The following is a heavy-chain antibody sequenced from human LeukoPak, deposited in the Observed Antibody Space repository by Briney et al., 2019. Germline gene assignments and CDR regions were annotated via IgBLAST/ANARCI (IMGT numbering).Heavy chain of an antibody. Sequence: SETLSLTCTVSGGSISSYYWSWIRQPPGKGLEWIGYILYSGTTNSNPSLKSRVTISVDTSKNQISLKLSSVTAADTAVYYCARMGGYSGYATYWGQGTLVTVSS. V-gene: IGHV4-59*08. D-gene: IGHD5-12*01. J-gene: IGHJ4*02. CDR1: GGSISSYY. CDR2: ILYSGTT. CDR3: ARMGGYSGYATY.